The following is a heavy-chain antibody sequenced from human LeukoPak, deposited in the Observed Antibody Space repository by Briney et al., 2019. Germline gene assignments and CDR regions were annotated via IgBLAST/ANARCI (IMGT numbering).Heavy chain of an antibody. CDR2: IYYSGST. D-gene: IGHD2-2*02. Sequence: PSETLSLTCTVSGGSISSYYWSWIRQPPGKGLEWIGYIYYSGSTNYNPSLKSRVTISVDTSKNQFSLKLSSVTAADTAVYYCARVIVVVPAAISADADYYYYMDVWGKGTTVTVSS. J-gene: IGHJ6*03. V-gene: IGHV4-59*01. CDR1: GGSISSYY. CDR3: ARVIVVVPAAISADADYYYYMDV.